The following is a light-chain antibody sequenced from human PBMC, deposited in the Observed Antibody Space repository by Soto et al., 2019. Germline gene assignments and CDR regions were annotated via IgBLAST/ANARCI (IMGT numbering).Light chain of an antibody. Sequence: IEMTQSPSTLAASLGDRVTITCRASQTIGKYVNWYRQKSGAAPELLIYDASTLQSGVPSRFRGGASGTDFTLTISRLQPDDFATYYCQQYNSTLQTFGQGTKVDI. V-gene: IGKV1-5*01. J-gene: IGKJ1*01. CDR2: DAS. CDR3: QQYNSTLQT. CDR1: QTIGKY.